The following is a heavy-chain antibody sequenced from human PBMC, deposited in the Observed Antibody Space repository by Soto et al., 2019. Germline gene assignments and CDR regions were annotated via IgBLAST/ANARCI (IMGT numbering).Heavy chain of an antibody. CDR2: IYYSGST. CDR1: GGSISSSSYY. Sequence: SETLSLTCTVSGGSISSSSYYWGWIRQPPGKGLEWIGSIYYSGSTYYNPSLKSRVTISVDTSKNQFSLKLSSVTAADTAVYYCARLPITIFGVAFTYFDYWGQGTLVTVSS. D-gene: IGHD3-3*01. CDR3: ARLPITIFGVAFTYFDY. J-gene: IGHJ4*02. V-gene: IGHV4-39*01.